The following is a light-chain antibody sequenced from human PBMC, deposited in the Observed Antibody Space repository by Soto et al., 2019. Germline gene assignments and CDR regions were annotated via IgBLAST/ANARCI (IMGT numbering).Light chain of an antibody. V-gene: IGKV3-20*01. CDR2: GAS. CDR3: QQYGSSPSLT. Sequence: EIVLTQSPGTLSLSPGERATLSCRASQSVSSSYLAWYQQKPGQAPRLLIYGASSRATGIPDRFSGSGSGTDFTLTISRLEPEYFAVYYCQQYGSSPSLTFGGGTEVDIK. J-gene: IGKJ4*01. CDR1: QSVSSSY.